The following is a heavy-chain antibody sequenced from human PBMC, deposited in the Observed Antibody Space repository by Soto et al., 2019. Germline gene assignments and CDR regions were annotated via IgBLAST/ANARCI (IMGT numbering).Heavy chain of an antibody. D-gene: IGHD3-22*01. V-gene: IGHV3-11*01. CDR3: ARDLCYDRSGYSA. CDR2: ISSSGSTI. CDR1: GFTFSDYY. Sequence: PVGSLRFSCAASGFTFSDYYMSWIRQAPGKGLEWVSYISSSGSTIYYADSVKGRFTISRDNAKNSLYLQMNSLRAEDTAVYYCARDLCYDRSGYSAWGQGTLVTVSS. J-gene: IGHJ5*02.